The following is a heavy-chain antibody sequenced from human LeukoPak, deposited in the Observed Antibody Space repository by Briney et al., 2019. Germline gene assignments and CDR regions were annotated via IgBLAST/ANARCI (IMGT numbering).Heavy chain of an antibody. CDR1: GFTFSSYS. J-gene: IGHJ3*02. CDR2: ISSSSSYI. CDR3: ARGIAAQGPFDI. D-gene: IGHD6-6*01. Sequence: GGSLRLSCGASGFTFSSYSMNWVRQAPGKGLEWVSSISSSSSYIYYADSVKGRFTISRDNAKNSLYLQMNSLRAEDTAVYYCARGIAAQGPFDIWGQGTMVTVSS. V-gene: IGHV3-21*01.